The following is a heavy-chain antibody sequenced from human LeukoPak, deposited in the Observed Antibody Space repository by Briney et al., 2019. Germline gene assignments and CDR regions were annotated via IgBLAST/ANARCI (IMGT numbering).Heavy chain of an antibody. CDR1: GFTFSSYA. D-gene: IGHD4-17*01. CDR2: ISFDGTDA. Sequence: GGSLRLSCAASGFTFSSYAMHWVRQAPGKGLEWVAVISFDGTDAFYADSVKGRFTISRDNSKNTLYLQMNSLRADDTAVYYCARARAPVTRIDIWGQGTMVTVSS. V-gene: IGHV3-30*04. CDR3: ARARAPVTRIDI. J-gene: IGHJ3*02.